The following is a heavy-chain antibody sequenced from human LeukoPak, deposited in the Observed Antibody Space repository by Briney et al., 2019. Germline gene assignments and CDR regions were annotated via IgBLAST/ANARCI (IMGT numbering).Heavy chain of an antibody. V-gene: IGHV3-23*01. CDR2: ISGSDGST. Sequence: GGSLRLSCAASGFTFSSYAMSWVRQAPGKGLEWVSGISGSDGSTNYADSVKGRFTISRDNAKNSLYLQMNSLTAEDTAVYYCARDPYNGAYGDNYDYYMDVWGKGTTVTIS. D-gene: IGHD4-17*01. J-gene: IGHJ6*03. CDR3: ARDPYNGAYGDNYDYYMDV. CDR1: GFTFSSYA.